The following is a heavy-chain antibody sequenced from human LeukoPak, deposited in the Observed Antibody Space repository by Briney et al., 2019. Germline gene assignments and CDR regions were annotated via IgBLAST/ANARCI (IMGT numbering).Heavy chain of an antibody. CDR3: AKSIRFLEWPCHAFDY. CDR1: GGSISSYY. J-gene: IGHJ4*02. V-gene: IGHV4-59*12. D-gene: IGHD3-3*01. CDR2: IYYSGST. Sequence: SETLSLTCTVSGGSISSYYWSWIRQPPGKGLEWIGYIYYSGSTYYNPSLKSRVTISVDTSKNQFSLKLSSVTAADTAVYYCAKSIRFLEWPCHAFDYWGQGTLVTVSS.